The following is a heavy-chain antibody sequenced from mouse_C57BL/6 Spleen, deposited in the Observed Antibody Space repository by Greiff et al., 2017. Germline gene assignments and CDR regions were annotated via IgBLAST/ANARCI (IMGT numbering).Heavy chain of an antibody. CDR2: IYPRSGNT. J-gene: IGHJ1*03. V-gene: IGHV1-81*01. D-gene: IGHD2-5*01. CDR1: GYTFTSYG. Sequence: VQLQQSGAELARPGASVKLSCKASGYTFTSYGISWVKQRTGQGLEWIGEIYPRSGNTYYNEKFKGKATLTANKSSSTAYMELRSLTSEDSAVYFCARGYSNWYFDVWGTGTTVTVSS. CDR3: ARGYSNWYFDV.